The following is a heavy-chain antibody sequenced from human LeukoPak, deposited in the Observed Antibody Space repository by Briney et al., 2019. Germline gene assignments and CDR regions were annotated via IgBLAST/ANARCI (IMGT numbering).Heavy chain of an antibody. CDR1: RFTFSSYA. CDR3: ARECSSSWCCLDY. Sequence: PGGSLRLSCAASRFTFSSYAMSWVRQAPGKGLEWVSGISGDGGSTYYADSVKGRFTISRDNSKNTLYLQMNSLGAEDTAVYYCARECSSSWCCLDYWGQGTQVTVSS. D-gene: IGHD6-13*01. J-gene: IGHJ4*02. CDR2: ISGDGGST. V-gene: IGHV3-23*01.